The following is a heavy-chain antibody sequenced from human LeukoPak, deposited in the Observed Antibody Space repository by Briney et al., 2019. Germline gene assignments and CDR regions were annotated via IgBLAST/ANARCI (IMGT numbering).Heavy chain of an antibody. V-gene: IGHV1-69*13. J-gene: IGHJ4*02. CDR1: GGTFSSYA. CDR2: IIPIFGTA. Sequence: GASVKVSCKASGGTFSSYAISWVRQAPGQGLEWMGGIIPIFGTANYAQKFQGRVTITADESTSTAYMELSSLRSEDTAVYHCARESDTAMDNFDYWGQGTLVTVSS. D-gene: IGHD5-18*01. CDR3: ARESDTAMDNFDY.